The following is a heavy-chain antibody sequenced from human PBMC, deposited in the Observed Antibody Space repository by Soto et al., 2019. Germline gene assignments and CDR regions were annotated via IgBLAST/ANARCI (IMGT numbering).Heavy chain of an antibody. J-gene: IGHJ6*02. CDR1: GGTFSSYA. Sequence: QVQLVQSGAEVKKPGSSVKVSCKASGGTFSSYAISWVRQAPGQGLEWMGGIIPISDTTNYAQKFQGRVTITADEPTSTAYMELSSLRSEDTAVYYCARSQGSSTSLEIYYYYYSGMDVWGQGTTVTVSS. V-gene: IGHV1-69*01. CDR3: ARSQGSSTSLEIYYYYYSGMDV. D-gene: IGHD2-2*01. CDR2: IIPISDTT.